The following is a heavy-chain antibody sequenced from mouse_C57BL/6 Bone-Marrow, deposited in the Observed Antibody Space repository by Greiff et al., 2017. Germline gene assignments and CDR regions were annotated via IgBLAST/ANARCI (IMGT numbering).Heavy chain of an antibody. CDR3: ARSGTTVVPYYFDY. CDR1: GYTFTSYT. D-gene: IGHD1-1*01. J-gene: IGHJ2*01. Sequence: VHLVESGAELARPGASVKMSCKASGYTFTSYTMHWVKQRPGQGLEWIGYINPSSGYTKYNQKFKDKATLTADKSSSTAYMQLSSLTSEDSAVYYCARSGTTVVPYYFDYWGQGTTLTVSS. V-gene: IGHV1-4*01. CDR2: INPSSGYT.